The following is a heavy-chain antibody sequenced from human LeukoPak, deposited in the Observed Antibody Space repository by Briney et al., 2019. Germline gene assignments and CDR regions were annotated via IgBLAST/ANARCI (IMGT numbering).Heavy chain of an antibody. CDR1: GGSFSGYY. D-gene: IGHD3-10*01. CDR2: INHSGST. CDR3: ARRGSGSSHYYYYMDV. V-gene: IGHV4-34*01. Sequence: SETLSLTCAVYGGSFSGYYWSWIRQPPGKGLEWIGEINHSGSTNYNPSLKSRVTISVDTSKNQFSLKLSSVTAADTAVYYCARRGSGSSHYYYYMDVWGKGTTVTISS. J-gene: IGHJ6*03.